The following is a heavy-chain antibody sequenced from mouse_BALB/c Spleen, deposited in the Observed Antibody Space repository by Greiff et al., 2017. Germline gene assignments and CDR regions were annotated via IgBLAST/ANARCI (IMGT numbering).Heavy chain of an antibody. V-gene: IGHV1-7*01. Sequence: QVHVKQSGAELAKPGASVKMSCKASGYTFTSYWMHWVKQRPGQGLEWIGYINPSTGYTEYNQKFKDKATLTADKSSSTAYMQLSSLTSEDSAVYYCARSVYGDYYAMDYWGQGTSVTVSS. CDR3: ARSVYGDYYAMDY. J-gene: IGHJ4*01. CDR2: INPSTGYT. D-gene: IGHD1-1*02. CDR1: GYTFTSYW.